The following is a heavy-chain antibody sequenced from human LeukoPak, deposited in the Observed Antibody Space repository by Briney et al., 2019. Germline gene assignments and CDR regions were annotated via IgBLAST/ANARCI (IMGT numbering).Heavy chain of an antibody. CDR2: ISYDGSNK. CDR1: GFTFSSYA. Sequence: PGRSLRLSCAASGFTFSSYAMHWVRQAPGKGLEWVAVISYDGSNKYYADSVKGRFTISRDNSKNTLYLQMNSLRAEDTAVYYCARGVPTYYYDSGGYIGHPFDYWGQGTLVTVSS. CDR3: ARGVPTYYYDSGGYIGHPFDY. D-gene: IGHD3-22*01. V-gene: IGHV3-30-3*01. J-gene: IGHJ4*02.